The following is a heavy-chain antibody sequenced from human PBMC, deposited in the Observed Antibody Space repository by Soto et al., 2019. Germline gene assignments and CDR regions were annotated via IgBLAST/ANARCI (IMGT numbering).Heavy chain of an antibody. CDR3: ARGHLPGGNTFYYDY. CDR1: GGSFSGNY. D-gene: IGHD2-15*01. J-gene: IGHJ4*02. Sequence: QVQLQQWGAGLLKPSETLTLTCTVYGGSFSGNYWSWIRQPPGMGLEWIGEISHSGSGTNYNPSLKMRVTISVDTSKNQISLKLSSVTAADTAMYYCARGHLPGGNTFYYDYWGQGTLVSVSS. CDR2: ISHSGSGT. V-gene: IGHV4-34*01.